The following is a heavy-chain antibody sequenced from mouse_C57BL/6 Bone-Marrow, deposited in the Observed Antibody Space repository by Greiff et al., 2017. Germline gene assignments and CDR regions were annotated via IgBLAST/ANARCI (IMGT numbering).Heavy chain of an antibody. Sequence: VQLQQSGPELVKPGASVKISCKASGYSFTDYNMNWVKQSNGKSLEWIGVINPNYGTTSYNQKFKGKATLTVDQSSSTAYMQLNSLTSEDSAVXFCASYYSNNYYAMDYWGQGTSVTVSS. J-gene: IGHJ4*01. V-gene: IGHV1-39*01. CDR3: ASYYSNNYYAMDY. CDR1: GYSFTDYN. CDR2: INPNYGTT. D-gene: IGHD2-5*01.